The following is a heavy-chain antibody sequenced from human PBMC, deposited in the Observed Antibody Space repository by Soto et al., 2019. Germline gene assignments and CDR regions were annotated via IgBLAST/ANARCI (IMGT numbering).Heavy chain of an antibody. CDR1: GDTFSSSG. CDR3: GRDLAGATAMDY. CDR2: IIPMFGTA. J-gene: IGHJ4*02. Sequence: QVQLVQSGAAVRKPGSSVKVSCKASGDTFSSSGISWVRQAPGQGLEWMGGIIPMFGTANYAQRCQGRVTITADESKSTVYMELSSLRSEDTAMYYCGRDLAGATAMDYWGQGTLVTVSS. V-gene: IGHV1-69*01. D-gene: IGHD5-18*01.